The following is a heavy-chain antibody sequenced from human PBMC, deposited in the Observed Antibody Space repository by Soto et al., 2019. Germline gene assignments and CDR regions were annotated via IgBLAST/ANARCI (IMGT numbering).Heavy chain of an antibody. V-gene: IGHV1-18*01. CDR1: GYTFSTYG. J-gene: IGHJ6*01. D-gene: IGHD3-3*01. Sequence: QVLLVQSGDELREPGASVRVACKASGYTFSTYGIAWVRQAPGHGPEWMGWISVYNGNTNSAEKVRRRLTRTTYRYAITAYMDLRCLSAGEAAIYFCVSCNDFWICYLRGGMDVWGQGTRITVSS. CDR2: ISVYNGNT. CDR3: VSCNDFWICYLRGGMDV.